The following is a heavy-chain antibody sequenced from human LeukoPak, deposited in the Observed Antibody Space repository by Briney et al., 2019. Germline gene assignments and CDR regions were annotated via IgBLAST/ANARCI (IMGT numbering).Heavy chain of an antibody. CDR2: IYTSGST. CDR1: GGSISSGSYY. J-gene: IGHJ5*02. D-gene: IGHD3-3*01. V-gene: IGHV4-61*02. CDR3: AGGTADFWSGYYVPFDP. Sequence: SQTLSLTCTVSGGSISSGSYYWSWIRQPAGKGLEWIGRIYTSGSTNYNPSLKSRVTISVDTSKNQFSLKLSSVTAADTAVYYCAGGTADFWSGYYVPFDPWGQGTLVTVSS.